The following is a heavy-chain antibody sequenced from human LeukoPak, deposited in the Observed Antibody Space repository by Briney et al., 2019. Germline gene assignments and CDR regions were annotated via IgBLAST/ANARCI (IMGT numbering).Heavy chain of an antibody. CDR1: GGSISSSSYY. Sequence: SETLSLTCTVSGGSISSSSYYWGWIRQPPGKGLEWIGSIYYSGSTYYNPSLKSRVTISVDTSKNQFSLKLSSVTAADTAVYYCARGKKAAAGTRSAYFDYWGQGTLVTVSS. CDR3: ARGKKAAAGTRSAYFDY. J-gene: IGHJ4*02. CDR2: IYYSGST. V-gene: IGHV4-39*07. D-gene: IGHD6-13*01.